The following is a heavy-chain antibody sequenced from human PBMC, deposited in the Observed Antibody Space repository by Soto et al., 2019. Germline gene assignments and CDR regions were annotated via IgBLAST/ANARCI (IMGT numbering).Heavy chain of an antibody. CDR3: TPRPNYCPGGSCYSS. D-gene: IGHD2-15*01. J-gene: IGHJ5*02. CDR2: IYWDDDN. Sequence: SVATLVNPTQTLTLTCTFSGFSLSTSGLGVGWIRQPPGKALEWLALIYWDDDNRYSPSLRSRLTITRDTSKNQVVLTMTNMDPVDTATYFCTPRPNYCPGGSCYSSWGQGILVTVSS. CDR1: GFSLSTSGLG. V-gene: IGHV2-5*02.